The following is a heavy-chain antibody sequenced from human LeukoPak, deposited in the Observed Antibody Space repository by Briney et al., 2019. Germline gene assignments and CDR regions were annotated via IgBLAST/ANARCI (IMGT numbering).Heavy chain of an antibody. CDR3: AKDKGGAAGSFDY. CDR1: GFIFNNYA. CDR2: ISGDAGST. V-gene: IGHV3-23*01. D-gene: IGHD6-13*01. Sequence: GGSLRLSCAASGFIFNNYAMNWVRQAPGKGLEWVSFISGDAGSTYYADSVKGRFTISRDNSKNTLFVQMNSLRADDTAVYYCAKDKGGAAGSFDYWGQGTLMTVSS. J-gene: IGHJ4*02.